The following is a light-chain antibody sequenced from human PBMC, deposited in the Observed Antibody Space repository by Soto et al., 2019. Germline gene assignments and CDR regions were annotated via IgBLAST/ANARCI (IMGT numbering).Light chain of an antibody. Sequence: DIQITQSPSTLSASVGARVTMTCRASQSVSNWLAWYQQKPGKAPKLLIYDASTLEGGVPSRFSGSGSGTEFTLTISSLQPDDYATYFCQQYTTYWTFGQGTKVE. V-gene: IGKV1-5*01. CDR2: DAS. CDR1: QSVSNW. CDR3: QQYTTYWT. J-gene: IGKJ1*01.